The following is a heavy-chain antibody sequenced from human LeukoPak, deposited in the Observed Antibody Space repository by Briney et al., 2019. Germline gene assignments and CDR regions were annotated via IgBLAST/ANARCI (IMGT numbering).Heavy chain of an antibody. V-gene: IGHV3-64*01. CDR3: ARDPPRGYSYGYPYY. CDR1: GFTFSSYA. D-gene: IGHD5-18*01. CDR2: ISSNGGST. J-gene: IGHJ4*02. Sequence: GGSLRLPCAASGFTFSSYAMHWVRQAPGKGLEYVSAISSNGGSTYYANSVKGRFTISKDNSKNTLYLQMGSLRAEDMAVYYCARDPPRGYSYGYPYYWGQGTLVTVSS.